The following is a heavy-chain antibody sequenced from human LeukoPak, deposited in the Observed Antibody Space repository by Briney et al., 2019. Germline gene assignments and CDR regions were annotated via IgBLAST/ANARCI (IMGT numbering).Heavy chain of an antibody. Sequence: PGGSLRLSCAASGFTFSSYAMSWVRQAPGKGLEWVSAISGSGGSTYYADSVKGRFTISRDNSKNTLYLQMNSLRAEDTAVYYCAKVVGWGYYYGMDVWGQGTTVTVSS. V-gene: IGHV3-23*01. J-gene: IGHJ6*02. CDR2: ISGSGGST. CDR3: AKVVGWGYYYGMDV. D-gene: IGHD1-26*01. CDR1: GFTFSSYA.